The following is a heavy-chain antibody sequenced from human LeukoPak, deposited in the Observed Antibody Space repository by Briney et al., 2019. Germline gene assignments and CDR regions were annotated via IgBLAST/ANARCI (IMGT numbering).Heavy chain of an antibody. CDR2: IKVYGTEK. Sequence: PGGSLSLSCAASGFSFSAYWMSWVRQAPGKGLEWVANIKVYGTEKYYVDSVKGRFTISRDNAKNSLSLQMSGLRAEDTAVYYCARDWNGSGTAFDHWGQGTLVTVSS. CDR1: GFSFSAYW. CDR3: ARDWNGSGTAFDH. V-gene: IGHV3-7*05. D-gene: IGHD1-1*01. J-gene: IGHJ4*02.